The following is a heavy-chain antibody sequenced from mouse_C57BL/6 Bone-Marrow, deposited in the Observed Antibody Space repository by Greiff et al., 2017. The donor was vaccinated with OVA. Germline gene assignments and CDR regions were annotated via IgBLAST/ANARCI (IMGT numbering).Heavy chain of an antibody. CDR3: TRGYYGNLIDY. CDR1: GYTFTDYE. CDR2: IDPETGGT. V-gene: IGHV1-15*01. J-gene: IGHJ2*01. Sequence: VQLQESGAELVRPGASVTLSCKASGYTFTDYEMHWVKQTPVHGLEWIGAIDPETGGTAYNQKFKGKAILTADKSSSTAYMELRSLTSEDSAVYYCTRGYYGNLIDYWGQGTTLTVSS. D-gene: IGHD2-1*01.